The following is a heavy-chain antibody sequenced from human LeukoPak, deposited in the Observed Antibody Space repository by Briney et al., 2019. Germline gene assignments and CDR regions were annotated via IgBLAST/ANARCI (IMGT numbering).Heavy chain of an antibody. CDR1: AYIFTNYW. D-gene: IGHD3-22*01. CDR3: ARHSSVLNSFDP. CDR2: IDPGDSQT. V-gene: IGHV5-10-1*01. J-gene: IGHJ5*02. Sequence: GESLKISCKGSAYIFTNYWISWVRQLPGKGLEWMGRIDPGDSQTNYSPSFQGHVTISADKSISTAYLQWSSLKASDTAMYYCARHSSVLNSFDPWGQGTLVTVSS.